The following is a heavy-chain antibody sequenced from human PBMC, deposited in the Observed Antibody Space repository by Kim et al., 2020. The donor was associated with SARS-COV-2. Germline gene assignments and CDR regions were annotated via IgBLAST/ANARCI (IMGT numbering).Heavy chain of an antibody. CDR2: IWFDGSNI. J-gene: IGHJ4*02. Sequence: GGSLRLSCAASGFTFSSFGMHWVRQAPGKGLEWVAVIWFDGSNIHYADPVKGRFTISRDNSKNTLYLQMNSLRAEDTAVYYCARDLGYSSSWYRAFGYWGPGSLVTVSS. V-gene: IGHV3-33*08. CDR1: GFTFSSFG. CDR3: ARDLGYSSSWYRAFGY. D-gene: IGHD6-13*01.